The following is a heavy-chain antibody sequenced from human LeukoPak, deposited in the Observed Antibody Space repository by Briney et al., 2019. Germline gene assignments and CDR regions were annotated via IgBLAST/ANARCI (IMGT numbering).Heavy chain of an antibody. CDR1: GFTFSSYE. D-gene: IGHD4-23*01. CDR3: ARDNYGGNSSPSYYYYYMDV. Sequence: PGGSLRLSCAASGFTFSSYEMNWVRQAPGKGLEWVSYISSSGSTIYYADSVKGRFTISRDNAKNSLYLQMNSLRAEDTAVYYCARDNYGGNSSPSYYYYYMDVWGKGTTVTISS. CDR2: ISSSGSTI. J-gene: IGHJ6*03. V-gene: IGHV3-48*03.